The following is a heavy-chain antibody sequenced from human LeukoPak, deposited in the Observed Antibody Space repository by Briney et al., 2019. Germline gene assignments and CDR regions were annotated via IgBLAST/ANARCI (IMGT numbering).Heavy chain of an antibody. CDR3: AKDDTAMARGGFDY. Sequence: GGSLRLSCAASGFTFSSYSMNWVRQAPGKGLEWVSSISSSSSYIYYADSVKGRFTISRDDAKNSLYLQMNSLRAEDTALYYCAKDDTAMARGGFDYWGQGTLVTVSS. D-gene: IGHD5-18*01. V-gene: IGHV3-21*04. CDR2: ISSSSSYI. CDR1: GFTFSSYS. J-gene: IGHJ4*02.